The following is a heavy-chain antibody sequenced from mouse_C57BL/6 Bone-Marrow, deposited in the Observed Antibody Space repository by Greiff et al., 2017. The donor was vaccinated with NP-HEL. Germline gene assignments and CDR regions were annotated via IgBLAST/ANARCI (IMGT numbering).Heavy chain of an antibody. J-gene: IGHJ1*03. CDR1: GYTFTSYG. CDR2: IYPRSGNT. CDR3: ARDYYGKKYFDV. Sequence: QVQLQQSGAELARPGASVKLSCKASGYTFTSYGISWVKQRTGQGLEWIGEIYPRSGNTYYNEKFKGKATLTADKSSSTAYMELRSPTSEDSAVYFCARDYYGKKYFDVWGTGTTVTVSS. V-gene: IGHV1-81*01. D-gene: IGHD1-1*01.